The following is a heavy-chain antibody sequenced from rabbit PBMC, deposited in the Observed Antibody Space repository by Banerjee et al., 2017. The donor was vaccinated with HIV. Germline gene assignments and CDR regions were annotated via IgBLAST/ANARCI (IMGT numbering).Heavy chain of an antibody. D-gene: IGHD4-1*01. Sequence: QEQLEESGGGLVKPEGSLTLTCTASGFSFSNKYVMCWVRQAPGKGLEWIACINTSSGNTVYASWAKGRFTISSDNAQNTVDLQMNSLTAADTATYFCARISGWGGDLWGPGTLVTVS. CDR1: GFSFSNKYV. CDR2: INTSSGNT. CDR3: ARISGWGGDL. J-gene: IGHJ4*01. V-gene: IGHV1S45*01.